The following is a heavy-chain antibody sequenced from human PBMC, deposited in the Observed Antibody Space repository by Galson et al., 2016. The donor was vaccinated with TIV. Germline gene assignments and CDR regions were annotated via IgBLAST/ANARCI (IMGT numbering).Heavy chain of an antibody. CDR1: GFSLNSNGMC. CDR3: VRTPFGDSFGWGFEL. D-gene: IGHD4-17*01. V-gene: IGHV2-70*11. Sequence: PALVKPTQTLTLTCTFSGFSLNSNGMCVSWIRQPPGKALEWLARIDWDGDKYYSTFLQTRLTISKDTSKNQVVLTMTNMDPVDTATYYCVRTPFGDSFGWGFELGGRGTLVTVSS. CDR2: IDWDGDK. J-gene: IGHJ2*01.